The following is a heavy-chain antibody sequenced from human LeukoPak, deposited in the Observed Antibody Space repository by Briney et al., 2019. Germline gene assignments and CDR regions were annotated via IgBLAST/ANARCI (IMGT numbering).Heavy chain of an antibody. CDR2: IYSGCST. V-gene: IGHV3-53*01. J-gene: IGHJ6*02. CDR3: ARDGYGMDV. Sequence: GGSLRLSCAASGFTVSSNYMSWVRQAPGKGLEWVSVIYSGCSTYYSDSVKGRVTISQDNSKNTMYLQMNSLRAEDTSVYYCARDGYGMDVWGQGTTVTVSS. CDR1: GFTVSSNY.